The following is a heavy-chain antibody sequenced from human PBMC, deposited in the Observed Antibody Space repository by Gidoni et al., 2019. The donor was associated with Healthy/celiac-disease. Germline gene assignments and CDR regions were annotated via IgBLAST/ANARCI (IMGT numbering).Heavy chain of an antibody. J-gene: IGHJ4*02. D-gene: IGHD3-3*01. CDR2: ISGSGGST. CDR1: GSTFSSYA. Sequence: EVQLLESGGGLVQPGGSLRLSCSASGSTFSSYAMSWVRQAPGKGLEWVSAISGSGGSTYYADSVKSRFTISRDNSKNTLYLQMNSLRAEDTAVYYCAKDRTELRFLEWLLDYWGQGTLVTVSS. CDR3: AKDRTELRFLEWLLDY. V-gene: IGHV3-23*01.